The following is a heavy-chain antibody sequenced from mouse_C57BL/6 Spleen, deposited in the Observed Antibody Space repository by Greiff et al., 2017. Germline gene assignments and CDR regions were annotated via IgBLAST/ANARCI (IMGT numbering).Heavy chain of an antibody. V-gene: IGHV1-54*01. Sequence: QVQLKESGAELVRPGTSVKVSCKASGYAFTNYLIEWVKQRPGQGLEWIGVINPGSGGTNYNEKFKGKATLTADKSSSPAYMQLSSLTSEDSAVYFCARSILRSYYAMDYWGQGTSVTVSS. D-gene: IGHD1-1*01. CDR1: GYAFTNYL. CDR2: INPGSGGT. CDR3: ARSILRSYYAMDY. J-gene: IGHJ4*01.